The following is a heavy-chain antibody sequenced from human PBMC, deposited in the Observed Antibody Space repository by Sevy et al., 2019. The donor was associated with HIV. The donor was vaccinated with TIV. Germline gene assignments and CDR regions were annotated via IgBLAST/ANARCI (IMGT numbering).Heavy chain of an antibody. D-gene: IGHD6-13*01. V-gene: IGHV3-49*04. J-gene: IGHJ4*02. CDR2: LKSDVYGGTV. CDR3: TRWKAAQSIFDY. Sequence: GGSLRLSCTASGFTFGDYCMSWVRQAPGKGLEWVAFLKSDVYGGTVDHAASVRGRFVISREDSKTIEYLQMNDLKTEDTGVYYCTRWKAAQSIFDYWGQGALVTVSS. CDR1: GFTFGDYC.